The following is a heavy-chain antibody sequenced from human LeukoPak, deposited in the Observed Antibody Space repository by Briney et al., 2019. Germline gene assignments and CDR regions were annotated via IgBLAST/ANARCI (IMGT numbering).Heavy chain of an antibody. CDR2: IYETGST. CDR3: ARRYSSSPFNYFDP. D-gene: IGHD6-6*01. CDR1: GGSISSSNHY. V-gene: IGHV4-39*01. J-gene: IGHJ5*02. Sequence: SETLSLTCTASGGSISSSNHYWGWIRQPPGKGLEFIGNIYETGSTYYNPSLRSRVTIFVDTSKNQFSLRLSSVTAADTALYYCARRYSSSPFNYFDPWGQGTLVTVSS.